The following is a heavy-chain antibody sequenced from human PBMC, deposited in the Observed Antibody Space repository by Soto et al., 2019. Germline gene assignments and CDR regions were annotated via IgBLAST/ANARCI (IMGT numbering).Heavy chain of an antibody. D-gene: IGHD5-12*01. Sequence: QVQLQQWGAGLLKPSETLSLNCAVTGGSLSGYYWSWIRQPPGKGLEWIGEVKDGGHTNYSPSLSGRVTLSSDTSNNQFSLRLNSVTAADTGVYYCARGQEGVVATHWDQGSLVTVSS. CDR3: ARGQEGVVATH. CDR1: GGSLSGYY. CDR2: VKDGGHT. V-gene: IGHV4-34*01. J-gene: IGHJ4*02.